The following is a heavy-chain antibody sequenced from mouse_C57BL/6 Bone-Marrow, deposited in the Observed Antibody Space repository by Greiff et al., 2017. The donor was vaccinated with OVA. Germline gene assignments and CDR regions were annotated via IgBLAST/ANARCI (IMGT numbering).Heavy chain of an antibody. J-gene: IGHJ3*01. D-gene: IGHD2-3*01. Sequence: VQLQQSGAELVRPGASVKLSCTASGFNITDDYMHWVKQRPEQGLEWIGWIDPENGDTEYASKFQGKATITADTSSNTAYLQLSSLTSEDTAVYYCTRYDPWFAYWGQGTLVTVSA. CDR3: TRYDPWFAY. CDR1: GFNITDDY. V-gene: IGHV14-4*01. CDR2: IDPENGDT.